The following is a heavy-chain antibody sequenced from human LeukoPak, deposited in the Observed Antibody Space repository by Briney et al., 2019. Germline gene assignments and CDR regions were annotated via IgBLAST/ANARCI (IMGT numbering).Heavy chain of an antibody. CDR1: GGSFSGYY. V-gene: IGHV4-34*01. D-gene: IGHD6-13*01. Sequence: SETLSLTCAVYGGSFSGYYWSWVRQPPGKGLEWIGEINHSGSTNYNPSLKSRVTISVDTSKNQFSLRLSSVTAADTAVYYCARRAAAGTGIDYFDYWGQGTLVTVSS. CDR3: ARRAAAGTGIDYFDY. CDR2: INHSGST. J-gene: IGHJ4*02.